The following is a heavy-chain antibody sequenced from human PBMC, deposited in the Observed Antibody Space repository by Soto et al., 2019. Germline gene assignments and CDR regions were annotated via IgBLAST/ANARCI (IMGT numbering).Heavy chain of an antibody. CDR3: GRGGYDFWSGYPTWFDP. V-gene: IGHV4-34*01. D-gene: IGHD3-3*01. CDR1: GGSFSGYY. J-gene: IGHJ5*02. CDR2: INHSGST. Sequence: PSETLSLTCAVYGGSFSGYYWSWIRQPPGKGLEWIGEINHSGSTNYNPSLKSRVTISVDTSKNQFSLQLSSVTAADTAVYYCGRGGYDFWSGYPTWFDPWGKGTLVTGS.